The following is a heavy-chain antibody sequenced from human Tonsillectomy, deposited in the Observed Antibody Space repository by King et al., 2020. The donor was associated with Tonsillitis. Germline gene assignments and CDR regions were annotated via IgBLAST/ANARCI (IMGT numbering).Heavy chain of an antibody. CDR1: GFTFSCYW. CDR2: IKQDGSVN. D-gene: IGHD7-27*01. CDR3: ALLGIWDAFDI. Sequence: VQLVESGGGLVQPGGSLRLSCAASGFTFSCYWMSWVRQAPGKGLEWVANIKQDGSVNYYVDSVKGRFTISRDNAKNSLYLQMNSLRAEDTAVYYCALLGIWDAFDIWGQGTMVTVSS. J-gene: IGHJ3*02. V-gene: IGHV3-7*01.